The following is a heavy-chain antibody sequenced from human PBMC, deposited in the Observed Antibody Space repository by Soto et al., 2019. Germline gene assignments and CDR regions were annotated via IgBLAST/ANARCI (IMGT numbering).Heavy chain of an antibody. Sequence: ASVKVSCKASGYSFTNFHIHWVRQAPGQGLEWMGMIDPSGGITRDAQRLQGRITMTRDASTSTVYMELRSLTSEDTAVYYCASLMTTVTTLYYYMEVWGKGTTVTVSS. J-gene: IGHJ6*03. CDR1: GYSFTNFH. V-gene: IGHV1-46*01. CDR3: ASLMTTVTTLYYYMEV. CDR2: IDPSGGIT. D-gene: IGHD4-17*01.